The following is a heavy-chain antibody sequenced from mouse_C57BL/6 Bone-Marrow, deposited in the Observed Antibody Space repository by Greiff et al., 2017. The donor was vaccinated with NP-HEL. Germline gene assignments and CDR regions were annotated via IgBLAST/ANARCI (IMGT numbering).Heavy chain of an antibody. J-gene: IGHJ3*01. Sequence: EVQLQESGPGLVKPSQSLSLTCSVTGYSITSGYYWNWIRQFPGNKLEWMGYISYDGSNNYNPSLKNRISITRDTSKNQFFLKLNSVTTEDTATYYCARGGYDTPFAYWGQGTLVTVSA. CDR3: ARGGYDTPFAY. D-gene: IGHD2-2*01. CDR1: GYSITSGYY. V-gene: IGHV3-6*01. CDR2: ISYDGSN.